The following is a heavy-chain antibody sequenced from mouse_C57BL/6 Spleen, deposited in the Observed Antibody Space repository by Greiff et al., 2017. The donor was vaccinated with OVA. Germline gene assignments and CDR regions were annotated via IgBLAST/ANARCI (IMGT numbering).Heavy chain of an antibody. D-gene: IGHD2-4*01. J-gene: IGHJ3*01. V-gene: IGHV1-54*01. CDR3: ARMGHDYDEVAWFAY. CDR2: INPGSGGT. Sequence: QVQLQQSGAELVRPGTSVKVSCKASGYAFTNYLIEWVKQRPGQGLEWIGVINPGSGGTNYNEKFKGKATLTADKSSSTAYMQLSSLTSEDSAVYFCARMGHDYDEVAWFAYWGQGALVTVSA. CDR1: GYAFTNYL.